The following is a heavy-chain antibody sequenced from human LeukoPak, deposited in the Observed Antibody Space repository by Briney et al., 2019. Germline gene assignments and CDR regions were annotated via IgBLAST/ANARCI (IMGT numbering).Heavy chain of an antibody. Sequence: GSLRLSCPASGLIFSNYEMNWVRQAPGKGLEWVSYISSSGSTIYYADSVKGRFTISRDNAKNSLYLQMNSLRAEDTAVYYCAGRRYYDSTGPIMYYFDYWGQGTLVTVSS. V-gene: IGHV3-48*03. CDR1: GLIFSNYE. D-gene: IGHD3-22*01. J-gene: IGHJ4*02. CDR2: ISSSGSTI. CDR3: AGRRYYDSTGPIMYYFDY.